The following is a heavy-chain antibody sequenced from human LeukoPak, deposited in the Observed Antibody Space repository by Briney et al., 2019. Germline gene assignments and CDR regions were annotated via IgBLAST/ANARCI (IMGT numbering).Heavy chain of an antibody. CDR3: ARGSLVTYYYDSSGPETRGFFGY. CDR2: IYYSGST. Sequence: SETLSLTCTVSGDSISSGGYYWSWIRQPPGKDLEWIGYIYYSGSTNYNPSLKSRVTISADTSKNQFSLKLSSVTAADTAVYYCARGSLVTYYYDSSGPETRGFFGYWGQGTLVTVSS. V-gene: IGHV4-30-4*01. CDR1: GDSISSGGYY. D-gene: IGHD3-22*01. J-gene: IGHJ4*02.